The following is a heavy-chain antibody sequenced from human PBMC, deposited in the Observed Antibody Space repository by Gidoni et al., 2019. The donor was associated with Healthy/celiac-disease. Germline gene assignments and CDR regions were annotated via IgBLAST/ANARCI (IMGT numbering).Heavy chain of an antibody. V-gene: IGHV3-30*18. D-gene: IGHD1-26*01. CDR1: GFTFSSYG. CDR2: ISYDGSNK. Sequence: QVQLVESGGGVVQPGRSLSLSCAASGFTFSSYGMPWVRQAPGKGLEWVAVISYDGSNKYYAVSVKVRFTSYRDNSKHTLYLQMNSLRAEDTAVYYCAKERVGAILNYWGQGTLVTVSS. CDR3: AKERVGAILNY. J-gene: IGHJ4*02.